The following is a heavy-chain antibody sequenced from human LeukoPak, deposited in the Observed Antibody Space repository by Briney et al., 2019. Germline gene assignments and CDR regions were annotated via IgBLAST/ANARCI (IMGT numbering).Heavy chain of an antibody. CDR3: TRRTFSGSYSSYYYYYYMDV. Sequence: QPGGSLRLSCAASGFAFSSYWMSWVRQAPGKGLEWVANIKLDGSEKYYVDSVKGRFTISRDNAKNSLYLQMNSLRAEDTAVYYCTRRTFSGSYSSYYYYYYMDVWGKGTTVTVSS. CDR2: IKLDGSEK. CDR1: GFAFSSYW. J-gene: IGHJ6*03. V-gene: IGHV3-7*01. D-gene: IGHD1-26*01.